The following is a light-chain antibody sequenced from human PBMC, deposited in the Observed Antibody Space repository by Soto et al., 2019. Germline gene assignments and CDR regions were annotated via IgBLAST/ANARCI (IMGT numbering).Light chain of an antibody. Sequence: QSALTQPRSVSGSPGQSVTISCTGTSSDVGGYNYVSWYQQHPGEAPKLMIYDVSKRPSGVPDRFSGSKSGNTASLTISGLQAEDEADYYCCSYAGSYTHVFGTGTKVTV. CDR3: CSYAGSYTHV. CDR1: SSDVGGYNY. CDR2: DVS. J-gene: IGLJ1*01. V-gene: IGLV2-11*01.